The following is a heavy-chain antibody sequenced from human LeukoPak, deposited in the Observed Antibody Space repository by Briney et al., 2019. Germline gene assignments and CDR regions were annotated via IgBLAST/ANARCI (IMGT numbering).Heavy chain of an antibody. Sequence: WGSLRLSCAASGFTFSRYWMNWVRQAPGKGREWVANIKRDGNEKNYVDSVKGRFSISRDNAKNSLYLQMDSLRAEDTAVYYCAKEGAYPIITYDSWGQGALVTVSS. CDR3: AKEGAYPIITYDS. D-gene: IGHD3-10*01. V-gene: IGHV3-7*01. CDR2: IKRDGNEK. J-gene: IGHJ5*01. CDR1: GFTFSRYW.